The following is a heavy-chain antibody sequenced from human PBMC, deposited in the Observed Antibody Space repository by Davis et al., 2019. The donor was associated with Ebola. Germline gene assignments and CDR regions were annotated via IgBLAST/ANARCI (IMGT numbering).Heavy chain of an antibody. J-gene: IGHJ4*02. Sequence: AGTLSLSCAVSGSSFRNFCLTRHRQAPGQGLDWVANIKQDGSEKYSVASVKGRFTISRDNAKNLLYLQMNRLRAEDTAVYYCARGITVDLWGQGTLVTVSS. CDR2: IKQDGSEK. D-gene: IGHD4-23*01. CDR1: GSSFRNFC. V-gene: IGHV3-7*03. CDR3: ARGITVDL.